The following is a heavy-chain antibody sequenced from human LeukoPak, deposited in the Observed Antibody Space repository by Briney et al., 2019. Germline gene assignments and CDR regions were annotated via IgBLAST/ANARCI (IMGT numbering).Heavy chain of an antibody. D-gene: IGHD6-13*01. Sequence: GGSLRLSCAASGFTFSSYWMSWVRQAPGKGLEWVANIKQDGSEKYYVDSVKGRFTISRDNAKNSLYLQMNSLRAEDTAVYYCAKTPPQQLETGDYWGQGTLVTVSS. CDR3: AKTPPQQLETGDY. CDR2: IKQDGSEK. CDR1: GFTFSSYW. J-gene: IGHJ4*02. V-gene: IGHV3-7*03.